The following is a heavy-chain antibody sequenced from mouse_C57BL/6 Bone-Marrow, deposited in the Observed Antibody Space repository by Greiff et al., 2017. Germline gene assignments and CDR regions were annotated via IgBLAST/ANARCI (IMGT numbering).Heavy chain of an antibody. D-gene: IGHD1-1*01. J-gene: IGHJ1*03. CDR3: ARHYYGPYWYFDV. CDR2: ISSGGSYT. Sequence: EVQLQQSGGDLVKPGGSLKLSCAASGFTFSSYGMSWVRQTPDKRLEWVATISSGGSYTYYPDSVKGRFTISRDNAKNTLYLQMSSLKSEDTAMYYCARHYYGPYWYFDVWGTGTTVTVSS. V-gene: IGHV5-6*01. CDR1: GFTFSSYG.